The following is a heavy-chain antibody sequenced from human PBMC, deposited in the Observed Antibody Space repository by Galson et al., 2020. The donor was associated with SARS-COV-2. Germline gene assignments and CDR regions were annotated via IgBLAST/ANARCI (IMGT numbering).Heavy chain of an antibody. CDR1: GYTFTHYA. V-gene: IGHV7-4-1*02. Sequence: ASVKVSCKTFGYTFTHYAINWVRQAPGQGLEWMGWINTNTGNPTYARGFAGRFVFSLDTSVSTAYLQISTLKAEDTAFYYCAREYTNSTSHYWGQGTLVTVSS. CDR3: AREYTNSTSHY. D-gene: IGHD2-8*01. J-gene: IGHJ4*02. CDR2: INTNTGNP.